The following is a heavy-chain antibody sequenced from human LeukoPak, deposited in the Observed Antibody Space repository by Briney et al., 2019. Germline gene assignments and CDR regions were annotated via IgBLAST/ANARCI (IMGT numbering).Heavy chain of an antibody. Sequence: GASVKVSCKASGYPFRSYVIHWLRQAPGQRLEWMGWINAGNGNTKYSQKFQGRVTITRDTSASTAYMELSSLRSEDTAVYYCARSWGNYYDSSECFDYWGQGTLVTVSS. D-gene: IGHD3-22*01. CDR2: INAGNGNT. CDR1: GYPFRSYV. CDR3: ARSWGNYYDSSECFDY. V-gene: IGHV1-3*01. J-gene: IGHJ4*02.